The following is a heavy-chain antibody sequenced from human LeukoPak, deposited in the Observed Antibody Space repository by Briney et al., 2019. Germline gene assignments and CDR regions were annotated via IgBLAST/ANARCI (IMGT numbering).Heavy chain of an antibody. CDR1: GFTFSSYS. J-gene: IGHJ4*02. V-gene: IGHV3-21*01. Sequence: AGGSLRLSCAASGFTFSSYSMNWVRQAPGKGLEWVSSISSSSSYIYYADSVRGRFTISRDNAKNSLYLQMNSLRAEDTAVYYCARDFWGAYRVDYFDCWGQGTLVTVSS. CDR3: ARDFWGAYRVDYFDC. CDR2: ISSSSSYI. D-gene: IGHD3-3*01.